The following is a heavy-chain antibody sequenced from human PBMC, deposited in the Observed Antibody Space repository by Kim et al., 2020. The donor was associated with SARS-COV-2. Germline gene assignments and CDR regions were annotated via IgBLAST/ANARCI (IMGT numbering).Heavy chain of an antibody. CDR2: IIPIFGTA. CDR1: GGTFSSYA. V-gene: IGHV1-69*13. Sequence: SVKVSCKASGGTFSSYAISWVRQAPGQWLEWMGGIIPIFGTANYAQKFQGRVTITADESTSTAYMELSSLRSEDTAVYYCARGIEYQLNYYYYGMDVWGQGTTVTVSS. CDR3: ARGIEYQLNYYYYGMDV. D-gene: IGHD2-2*01. J-gene: IGHJ6*02.